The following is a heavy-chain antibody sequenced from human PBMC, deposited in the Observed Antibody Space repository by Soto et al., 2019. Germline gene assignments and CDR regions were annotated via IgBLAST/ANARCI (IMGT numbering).Heavy chain of an antibody. CDR2: MNPNSGNT. CDR3: ARGRHSSGWYRHFQH. CDR1: GYTFTSYD. V-gene: IGHV1-8*01. J-gene: IGHJ1*01. D-gene: IGHD6-19*01. Sequence: GASVKVSCKASGYTFTSYDINWVRQATGQGLEWMGWMNPNSGNTGYAQKFQGRVTMTRNTSISTAYMELSSLRSEDTAVYYCARGRHSSGWYRHFQHWGQGTLVTVSS.